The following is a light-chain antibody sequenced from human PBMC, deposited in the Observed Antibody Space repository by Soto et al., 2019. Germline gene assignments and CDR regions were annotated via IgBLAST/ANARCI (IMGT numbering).Light chain of an antibody. CDR3: QSYDTSLSGYV. CDR2: DNN. J-gene: IGLJ1*01. V-gene: IGLV1-40*01. Sequence: QSVLTQPPSVSGAPGQRVTISCTGSSSYIGPLYDVHWYQQLPGTAPKLLIYDNNNRPSGVPDRFSGSKSGTSASLAITGLQAEDEADYYCQSYDTSLSGYVFGTGTKLTVL. CDR1: SSYIGPLYD.